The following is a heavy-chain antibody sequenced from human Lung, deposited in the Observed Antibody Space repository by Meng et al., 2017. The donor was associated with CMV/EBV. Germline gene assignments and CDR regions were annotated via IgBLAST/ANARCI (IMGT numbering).Heavy chain of an antibody. CDR2: VFYSGST. CDR1: STSGSDYD. D-gene: IGHD2-2*01. J-gene: IGHJ4*01. V-gene: IGHV4-39*01. Sequence: STSGSDYDCGWIRHPPGKGLECIGAVFYSGSTYYNPSLKSRVTISVDTSRNHFSLQLNSVTAADTAVYYCGRHFPPGIVVLPATIDYWGHGTLVTVSS. CDR3: GRHFPPGIVVLPATIDY.